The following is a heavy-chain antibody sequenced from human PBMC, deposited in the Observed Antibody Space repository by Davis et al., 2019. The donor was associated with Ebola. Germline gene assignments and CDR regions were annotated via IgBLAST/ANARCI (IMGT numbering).Heavy chain of an antibody. V-gene: IGHV1-2*02. D-gene: IGHD3-16*01. J-gene: IGHJ4*02. CDR3: ARGPTDPSGG. CDR1: GVILSNYL. Sequence: ASVKVSCKASGVILSNYLIIWVRQAPGQGLEWMGWINPNSGGTNYAQKFQGRVTMTRDTSISTAYMELSSLRSEDTAVYYCARGPTDPSGGWGQGTLVTVSS. CDR2: INPNSGGT.